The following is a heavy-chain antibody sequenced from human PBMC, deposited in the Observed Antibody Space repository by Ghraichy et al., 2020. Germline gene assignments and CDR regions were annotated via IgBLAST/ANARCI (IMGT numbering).Heavy chain of an antibody. Sequence: GGSLRLSCAASGFTFSSYGMHWVRQAPGKGLEWVAFIRYDGSNKYYADSVKGRFTISRDNSKNTLYLQMNSLRAEDTAVYYCAKDYAPGGLYYYDSSGYYEISDDAFDIWGQGTMVTVSS. V-gene: IGHV3-30*02. D-gene: IGHD3-22*01. CDR2: IRYDGSNK. CDR1: GFTFSSYG. J-gene: IGHJ3*02. CDR3: AKDYAPGGLYYYDSSGYYEISDDAFDI.